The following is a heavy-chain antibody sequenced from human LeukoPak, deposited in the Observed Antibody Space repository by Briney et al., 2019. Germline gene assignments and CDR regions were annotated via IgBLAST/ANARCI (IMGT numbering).Heavy chain of an antibody. Sequence: SGTLSLTCAVSGGSISSNNWWGWVRQPPGKGLEWIGEIYHSGSPNYNPSLKSRVTISVDKSRNHFSLNLSSVTAADTAVYYCARDIGGYSYGFDYWGQGTLVTVSS. CDR2: IYHSGSP. CDR1: GGSISSNNW. J-gene: IGHJ4*02. CDR3: ARDIGGYSYGFDY. V-gene: IGHV4-4*02. D-gene: IGHD5-18*01.